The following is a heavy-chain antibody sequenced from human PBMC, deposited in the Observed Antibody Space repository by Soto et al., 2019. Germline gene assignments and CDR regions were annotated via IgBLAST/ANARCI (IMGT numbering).Heavy chain of an antibody. CDR3: AGAPLQGSNSDQGGETGRYYYYGMDV. Sequence: ASETLSLTCTVSGGSVSSGSYYWSWIRQPPGKGLVWIGYIYYSGSSNYTPSLKSRVTISVDTSKNQFSLKLSSVTDADTAVYYCAGAPLQGSNSDQGGETGRYYYYGMDVWGQGTTVTVSS. CDR1: GGSVSSGSYY. D-gene: IGHD3-16*01. CDR2: IYYSGSS. J-gene: IGHJ6*02. V-gene: IGHV4-61*01.